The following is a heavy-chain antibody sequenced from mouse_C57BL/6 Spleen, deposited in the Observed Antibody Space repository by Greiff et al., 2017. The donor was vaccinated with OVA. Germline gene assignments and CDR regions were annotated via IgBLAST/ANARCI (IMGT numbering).Heavy chain of an antibody. CDR1: GFTFSDYG. J-gene: IGHJ4*01. V-gene: IGHV5-17*01. CDR2: ISSGSSTI. CDR3: ARYYYSKGSYAMDY. Sequence: EVKLMESGGGLVKPGGSLKLSCAASGFTFSDYGMHWVRQAPEKGLEWVAYISSGSSTIYYADTVKGRFTISRDNAKNTLFLQMTRLRSEDTAMYYCARYYYSKGSYAMDYWGQGTSVTVSS. D-gene: IGHD2-5*01.